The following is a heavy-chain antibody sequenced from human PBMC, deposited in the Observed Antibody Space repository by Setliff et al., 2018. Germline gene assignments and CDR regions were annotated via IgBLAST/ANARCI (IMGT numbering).Heavy chain of an antibody. J-gene: IGHJ4*02. CDR3: ARVRVVQGYYEFDH. V-gene: IGHV4-39*07. CDR2: IYYNGDT. D-gene: IGHD3-3*01. Sequence: PSETLSLTCSLSGDSISSSSYHWGWIRQSPGKGLEWIGNIYYNGDTNRNPSLKSRVTVSVDTSRDQFSLSLSSVTAADTAINYCARVRVVQGYYEFDHWGQGTLVTVSS. CDR1: GDSISSSSYH.